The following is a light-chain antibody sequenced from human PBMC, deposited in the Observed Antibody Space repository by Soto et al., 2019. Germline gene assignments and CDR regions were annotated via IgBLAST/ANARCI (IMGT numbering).Light chain of an antibody. V-gene: IGKV3-20*01. CDR3: QRYGRSQWT. J-gene: IGKJ1*01. CDR1: QSTTY. CDR2: GSS. Sequence: EVVLTESPRTLSLYPREKASLSCRASQSTTYLAWYQQKPGQAPRLLIYGSSTRAPGTPDRFSASGSGTDFTLTISRLEPEDFAVYFCQRYGRSQWTFGQRTKV.